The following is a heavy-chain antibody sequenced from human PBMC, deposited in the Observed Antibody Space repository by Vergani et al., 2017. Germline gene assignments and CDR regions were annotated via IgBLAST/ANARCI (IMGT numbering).Heavy chain of an antibody. J-gene: IGHJ4*02. CDR1: GGSISSGSYY. D-gene: IGHD3-10*01. CDR2: IYTSGST. CDR3: ARDTRGGEWSGGY. V-gene: IGHV4-61*02. Sequence: QVQLQESGPGLVKPSQTLSLTCTVSGGSISSGSYYWSWIRQPAGKGLEWIGRIYTSGSTNYNPSLKSRVTISVDTSKNQFSLKLSAVTAADTAVYYCARDTRGGEWSGGYWGQGTLVTVSP.